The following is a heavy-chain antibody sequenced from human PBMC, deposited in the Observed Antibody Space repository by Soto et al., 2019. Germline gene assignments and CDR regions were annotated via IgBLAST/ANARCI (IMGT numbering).Heavy chain of an antibody. V-gene: IGHV4-31*03. J-gene: IGHJ6*02. CDR2: IYYSGST. CDR1: GGSISSGGYY. Sequence: QVQLQESGPGLVKPSQTLSLTCTVSGGSISSGGYYWSWIRQHPGKGLEWIGYIYYSGSTYYNPSHISRLTISLDTSKNQFSLKLSSVTAADTAVYYCARDRRDIVVVTPPRHYYYGMDVWGQWTTVTVSS. D-gene: IGHD2-2*01. CDR3: ARDRRDIVVVTPPRHYYYGMDV.